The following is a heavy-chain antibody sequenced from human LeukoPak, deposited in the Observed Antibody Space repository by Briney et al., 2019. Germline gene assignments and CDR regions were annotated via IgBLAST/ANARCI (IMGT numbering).Heavy chain of an antibody. Sequence: GGSLRLSCAASGFTFGSYWVTWVRQAPGKGLEWVANIQQDGGEKYYVGSVKGRFTISRDTAKNSLYLQMNSLRAEDTAVYYCARGGGAIEYWGQGTLVTVSS. D-gene: IGHD3-16*01. CDR2: IQQDGGEK. J-gene: IGHJ4*02. V-gene: IGHV3-7*01. CDR3: ARGGGAIEY. CDR1: GFTFGSYW.